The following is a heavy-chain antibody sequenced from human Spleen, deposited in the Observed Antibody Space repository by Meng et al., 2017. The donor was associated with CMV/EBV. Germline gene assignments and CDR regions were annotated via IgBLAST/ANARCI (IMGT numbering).Heavy chain of an antibody. J-gene: IGHJ4*02. CDR1: GFTFDDYA. V-gene: IGHV3-9*01. CDR2: ISWNGGSI. Sequence: GGSLRLSCAASGFTFDDYALHWVRQPPGKGLEWVSGISWNGGSIDYVDSVRGRFTISRDNDRSSVYLLMDSLRVEDTAKYYCVKGTGYDILTGYLDYWGRGALVTVSS. CDR3: VKGTGYDILTGYLDY. D-gene: IGHD3-9*01.